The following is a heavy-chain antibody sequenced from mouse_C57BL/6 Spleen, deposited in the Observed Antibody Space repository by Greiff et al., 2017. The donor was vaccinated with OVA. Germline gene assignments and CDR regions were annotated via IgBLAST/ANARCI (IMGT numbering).Heavy chain of an antibody. V-gene: IGHV1-55*01. CDR3: ARRPMCY. CDR2: IYPGSGST. Sequence: QVQLQQPGAELVKPGASVKMSCKASGYTFTSYWITWVKQRPGQGLEWIGDIYPGSGSTNYNEKFKSKATLTVDKSSSTAYMQLSSLTSEDSAVYYCARRPMCYWGQGTSVTVSS. CDR1: GYTFTSYW. J-gene: IGHJ4*01.